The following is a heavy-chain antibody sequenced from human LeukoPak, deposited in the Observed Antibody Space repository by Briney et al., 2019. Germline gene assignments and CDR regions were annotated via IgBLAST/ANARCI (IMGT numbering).Heavy chain of an antibody. CDR2: TYHSGST. CDR3: ATEPMVRGVIRYYFDY. J-gene: IGHJ4*02. V-gene: IGHV4-38-2*02. Sequence: SETLSLTCAVSGYSISSGYYWGWIRQPPGKGLEWIGSTYHSGSTYYNPSLKSRVTISVDTSKNQFSLKLSSVTAADTAVYYCATEPMVRGVIRYYFDYWGQGTLVTVSS. CDR1: GYSISSGYY. D-gene: IGHD3-10*01.